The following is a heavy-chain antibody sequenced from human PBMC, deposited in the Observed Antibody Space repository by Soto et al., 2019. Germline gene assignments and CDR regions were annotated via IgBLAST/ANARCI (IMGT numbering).Heavy chain of an antibody. Sequence: QLQLQESGPGLVKPSETLSLTCTVSGGSISSSSYYWGWIRQPPGKGLEWIGSIYYSGSTYYNPSLKSRVTISVDTSKNQFSLKLSSVTAADTAVYYCARLAGLTMIVPRYWGQGTLVTVSS. CDR1: GGSISSSSYY. CDR3: ARLAGLTMIVPRY. CDR2: IYYSGST. D-gene: IGHD3-22*01. V-gene: IGHV4-39*01. J-gene: IGHJ4*02.